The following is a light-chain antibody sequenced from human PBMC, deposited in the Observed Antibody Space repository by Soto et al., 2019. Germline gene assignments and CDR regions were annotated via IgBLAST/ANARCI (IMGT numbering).Light chain of an antibody. V-gene: IGKV2-28*01. Sequence: DIVMTQSPLSLPVTPGEPASISCRSSQSLLHSNGYNYLDWYLQKPGQSPQLLIYLGSNRASGVPDRFSGSGSGTDFTLEISRVEAEDVGVYYFMQALQTPYTFGQGTKLEIK. J-gene: IGKJ2*01. CDR2: LGS. CDR3: MQALQTPYT. CDR1: QSLLHSNGYNY.